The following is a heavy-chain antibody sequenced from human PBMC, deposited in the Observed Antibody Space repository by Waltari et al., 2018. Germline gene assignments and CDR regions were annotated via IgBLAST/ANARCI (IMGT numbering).Heavy chain of an antibody. J-gene: IGHJ4*02. CDR2: MNPNSGNT. CDR1: GYTFPSYD. V-gene: IGHV1-8*01. Sequence: QVQLVQSGAEVKKPGASVKVSCKASGYTFPSYDLNWVRQATGQGLEWMGWMNPNSGNTGYAQKFQGRVTMTRNTSISTAYMELSSLRSEDTAVYYCARHLADEISGWYGTDYWGQGTLVTVSS. CDR3: ARHLADEISGWYGTDY. D-gene: IGHD6-19*01.